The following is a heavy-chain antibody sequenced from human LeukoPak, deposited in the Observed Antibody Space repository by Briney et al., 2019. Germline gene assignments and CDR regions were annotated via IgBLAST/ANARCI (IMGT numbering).Heavy chain of an antibody. V-gene: IGHV4-4*07. Sequence: PPQTLSLTCTVSRGSITSFYWSWIRQPARNGLEWIGRISTRGSTNYSPSLKRRVSMSVDTSKNQFSLKMSSVTAADTAVYYCGRDADSRYYYNSEIVKNWFDPWGHRTLVTVSS. CDR2: ISTRGST. CDR1: RGSITSFY. D-gene: IGHD3-22*01. J-gene: IGHJ5*02. CDR3: GRDADSRYYYNSEIVKNWFDP.